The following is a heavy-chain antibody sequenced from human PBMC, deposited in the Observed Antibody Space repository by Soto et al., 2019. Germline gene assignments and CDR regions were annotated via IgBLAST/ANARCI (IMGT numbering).Heavy chain of an antibody. J-gene: IGHJ3*01. V-gene: IGHV1-46*01. CDR3: ADRGDSSGYEV. CDR2: INPSGGST. Sequence: QVQLVQSGAEVKKPGASVKVSCKASGYTFTNYYMHWVRQAPGQGLEWMGRINPSGGSTSYAQKFQGRVTMTRDTSTSTVYMELSSLRSEDTAVYYCADRGDSSGYEVWGQGTMVTVSS. CDR1: GYTFTNYY. D-gene: IGHD3-22*01.